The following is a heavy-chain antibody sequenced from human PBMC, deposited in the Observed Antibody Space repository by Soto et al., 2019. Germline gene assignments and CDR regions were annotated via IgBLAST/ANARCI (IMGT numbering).Heavy chain of an antibody. Sequence: SETLSLTCTVSGGSISSSSYYWGWIRQPPGKGLEWIGSIYYSGSTYYNPSLKSRVTISVDTSKNQFSLKLSSVTAADTAVYYCARHASEWLPKTAAFDYWGQGTLVTVSS. J-gene: IGHJ4*02. CDR3: ARHASEWLPKTAAFDY. CDR2: IYYSGST. CDR1: GGSISSSSYY. V-gene: IGHV4-39*01. D-gene: IGHD6-19*01.